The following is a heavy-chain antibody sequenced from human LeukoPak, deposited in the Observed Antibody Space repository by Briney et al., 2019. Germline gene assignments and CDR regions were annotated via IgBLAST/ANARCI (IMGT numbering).Heavy chain of an antibody. Sequence: GGSLRLSCAASGFIFNTYTMYWARQAPGKGLEYVSAISSNGDSTFYADSVKGRFTISRDNSKNTLYLQTDSLRADDMAVYYCARVTSDYGVDYWGQGTLVTVSS. CDR1: GFIFNTYT. D-gene: IGHD4-17*01. V-gene: IGHV3-64*02. CDR3: ARVTSDYGVDY. CDR2: ISSNGDST. J-gene: IGHJ4*02.